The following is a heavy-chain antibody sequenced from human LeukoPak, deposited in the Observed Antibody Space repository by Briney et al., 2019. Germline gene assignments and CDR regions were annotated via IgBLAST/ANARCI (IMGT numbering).Heavy chain of an antibody. CDR3: ARDSRLRFLEWLLDY. CDR2: IIPIFGTA. CDR1: GGTFSSYA. Sequence: GSSVKVSCKASGGTFSSYAISRVRQAPGQGLEWMGGIIPIFGTANYAQKFQGRVTITTDESTSTAYMELSSLRSEDTAVYYCARDSRLRFLEWLLDYWGQGTLVTVSS. J-gene: IGHJ4*02. D-gene: IGHD3-3*01. V-gene: IGHV1-69*05.